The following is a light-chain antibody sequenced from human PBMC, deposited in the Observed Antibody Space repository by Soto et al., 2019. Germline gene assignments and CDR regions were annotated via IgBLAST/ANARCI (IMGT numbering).Light chain of an antibody. J-gene: IGKJ3*01. CDR1: QSVSSY. V-gene: IGKV3-11*01. Sequence: EIVLTQSPATLSLSPGERATLSCRASQSVSSYLAWYQQKPGQAPRLLIYDASNSATGIPARFSGSGSWTDFTLTISSLEPEDFAVYYCQQRSNWLFTFGPGTKVDSK. CDR3: QQRSNWLFT. CDR2: DAS.